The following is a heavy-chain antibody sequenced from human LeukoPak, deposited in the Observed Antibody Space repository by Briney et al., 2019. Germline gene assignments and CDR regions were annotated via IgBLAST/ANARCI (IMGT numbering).Heavy chain of an antibody. CDR2: ISSNGGST. J-gene: IGHJ6*03. V-gene: IGHV3-64*01. Sequence: GGSLRLSCAASGFTFSSYAMHWVRQAPGKGLEYVSAISSNGGSTYYANSVKGRFTISRDNSKNTLYLQMGSLRAEDMAVYYCARSGKSSSWQYYYYYYYMDVWGKGTTVTVSS. D-gene: IGHD6-13*01. CDR3: ARSGKSSSWQYYYYYYYMDV. CDR1: GFTFSSYA.